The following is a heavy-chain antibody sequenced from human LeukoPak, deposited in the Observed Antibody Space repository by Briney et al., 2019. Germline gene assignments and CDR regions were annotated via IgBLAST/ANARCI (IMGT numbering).Heavy chain of an antibody. CDR2: IIPILGVA. CDR3: ARGMGELSYPEFDY. V-gene: IGHV1-69*04. CDR1: GGTFSSYA. D-gene: IGHD3-16*02. J-gene: IGHJ4*02. Sequence: SVKVSCKASGGTFSSYAINWVRQAPGQGLEWMGRIIPILGVANYAQKFQGRVTITADKSTSTAYMELSSLRSEDTAVYYCARGMGELSYPEFDYWGQGTLVTVSS.